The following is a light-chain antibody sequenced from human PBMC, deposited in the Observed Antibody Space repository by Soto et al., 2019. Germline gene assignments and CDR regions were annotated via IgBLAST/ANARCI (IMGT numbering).Light chain of an antibody. V-gene: IGLV2-8*01. CDR2: EVS. Sequence: LTQPPSASGSPGQSVTISCTGTRSDVGTYNYVSWYQQHPGKAPKLIIYEVSKRPSGVPDRFSGSKSGNTASLTVSGLQAEDEADYYCSSYAGRNNFYVFGTGTKVTVL. J-gene: IGLJ1*01. CDR3: SSYAGRNNFYV. CDR1: RSDVGTYNY.